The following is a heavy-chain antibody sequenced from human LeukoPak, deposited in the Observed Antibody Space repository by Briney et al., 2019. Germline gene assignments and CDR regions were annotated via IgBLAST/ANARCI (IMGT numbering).Heavy chain of an antibody. CDR1: GYTFTSYD. D-gene: IGHD3-9*01. V-gene: IGHV1-8*01. Sequence: VASVMVSCKASGYTFTSYDINWVRQATGQGLEWMGWMNPNSGNTGYAQKFQGRVTTTRNTSISTAYMELSSLRSEDTAVYYCARYSVLRYFDDDAFDIWGQGTMVTVSS. CDR2: MNPNSGNT. CDR3: ARYSVLRYFDDDAFDI. J-gene: IGHJ3*02.